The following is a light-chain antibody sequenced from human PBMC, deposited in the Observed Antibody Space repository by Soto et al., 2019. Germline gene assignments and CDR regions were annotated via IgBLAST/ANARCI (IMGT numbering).Light chain of an antibody. CDR3: CAYVGARTYV. J-gene: IGLJ1*01. CDR1: ISDVGRFDV. Sequence: QSVLTQPASVSGSLGQSITISCTGTISDVGRFDVVSWFQQPPGQVPKLIIYEGSRRPSGVSSLFSGSTSGNTASLTISGLQAEDEADYYGCAYVGARTYVFGTGTKVTVL. CDR2: EGS. V-gene: IGLV2-23*01.